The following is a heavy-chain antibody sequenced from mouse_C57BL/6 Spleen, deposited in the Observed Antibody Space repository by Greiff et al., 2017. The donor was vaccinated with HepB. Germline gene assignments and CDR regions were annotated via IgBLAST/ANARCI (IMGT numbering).Heavy chain of an antibody. CDR3: AREVYGSSYDWYFDV. D-gene: IGHD1-1*01. CDR1: GYTFTNYW. J-gene: IGHJ1*03. CDR2: IYPGGGYT. Sequence: VQLQQSGAELVRPGTSVKMSCKASGYTFTNYWIGWAKQRPGHGLEWIGDIYPGGGYTNYNEKFKGKATLTADKSSSTAYMQFSSLTSEDSDIYYCAREVYGSSYDWYFDVWGTGTTVTVSS. V-gene: IGHV1-63*01.